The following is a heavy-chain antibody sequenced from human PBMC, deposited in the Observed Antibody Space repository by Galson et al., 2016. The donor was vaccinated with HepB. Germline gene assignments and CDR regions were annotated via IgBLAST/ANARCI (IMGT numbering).Heavy chain of an antibody. CDR2: INHSGST. CDR3: SRGDNPDYGDYASAYYDMDV. CDR1: GGSFSGHY. Sequence: ETLSLTCAVYGGSFSGHYWSWIRQPPGKGLAWLGAINHSGSTNYNPSLKSRVTISVDTSKNQFPLKLSSVTAADTAVYYCSRGDNPDYGDYASAYYDMDVGGKGTTVTVSS. D-gene: IGHD4-17*01. V-gene: IGHV4-34*01. J-gene: IGHJ6*03.